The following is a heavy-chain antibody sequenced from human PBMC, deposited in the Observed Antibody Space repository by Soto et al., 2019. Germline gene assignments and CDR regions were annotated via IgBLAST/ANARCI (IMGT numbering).Heavy chain of an antibody. CDR1: GFTFVDYY. CDR3: ARDLSSSSTNYFDS. J-gene: IGHJ4*02. CDR2: ISSSSSYT. Sequence: PGGSLRLSCAASGFTFVDYYISFSRHSPFKGLEWLSYISSSSSYTNYADSVKGRFTISRDNAKNSLFLQMNSLRADDTAVYYCARDLSSSSTNYFDSWGQGTLVTVSS. V-gene: IGHV3-11*06.